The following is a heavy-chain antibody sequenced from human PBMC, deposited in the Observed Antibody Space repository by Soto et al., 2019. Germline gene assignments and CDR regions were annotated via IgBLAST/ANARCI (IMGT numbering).Heavy chain of an antibody. CDR2: IFSSDEK. J-gene: IGHJ6*02. V-gene: IGHV2-26*01. CDR3: ARMLYYAMEV. CDR1: GFSLNHPRMG. Sequence: QGTLKESGPVLVKPTETLTLTCTVSGFSLNHPRMGVSWIRQSPGKALEWLAHIFSSDEKSYSTSLRSRLTISKDTSESQVVLTMTNMDPVDTATYYCARMLYYAMEVWGQGTTVTVSS.